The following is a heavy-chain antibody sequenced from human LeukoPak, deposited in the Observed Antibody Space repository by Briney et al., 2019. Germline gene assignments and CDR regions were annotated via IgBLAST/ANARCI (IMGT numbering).Heavy chain of an antibody. Sequence: GASVKVSCKASGYTFTSYDIKCVRQATGQGLEWMGWVNPNSGHTGYAQKFQGRVTMTRNTSISTAYMELSSLRSEDTAVYYCARGAPGSYCSGGSCPYFDYWGQGTLVSVSS. V-gene: IGHV1-8*01. J-gene: IGHJ4*02. CDR1: GYTFTSYD. D-gene: IGHD2-15*01. CDR2: VNPNSGHT. CDR3: ARGAPGSYCSGGSCPYFDY.